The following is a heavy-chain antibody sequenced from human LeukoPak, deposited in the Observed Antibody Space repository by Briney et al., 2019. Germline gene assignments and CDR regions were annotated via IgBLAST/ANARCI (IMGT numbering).Heavy chain of an antibody. Sequence: GGSLRLSCAASGFTFSRHWMHWVRQAPGKGLEWVSRIKGDGSETQYADSVKGRFTISRDNAHNTLYLQMTSLRPEDTAVYYCARVISYFDLWGQGALVTASS. CDR3: ARVISYFDL. D-gene: IGHD3/OR15-3a*01. CDR2: IKGDGSET. J-gene: IGHJ4*02. CDR1: GFTFSRHW. V-gene: IGHV3-74*01.